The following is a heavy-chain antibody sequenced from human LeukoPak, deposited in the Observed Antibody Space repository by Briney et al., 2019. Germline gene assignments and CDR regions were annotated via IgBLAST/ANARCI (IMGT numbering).Heavy chain of an antibody. V-gene: IGHV3-23*01. CDR1: GFTFSSYW. J-gene: IGHJ5*02. Sequence: GGSLRLSCAASGFTFSSYWMSWVRQAPGKGPEWVSAIGGRGGSTYYADSLGGRFTISRDNSKDMVYLQMNSLKVEDTATYYCGKEGGAWGQGTKVTVSS. CDR2: IGGRGGST. D-gene: IGHD3-16*01. CDR3: GKEGGA.